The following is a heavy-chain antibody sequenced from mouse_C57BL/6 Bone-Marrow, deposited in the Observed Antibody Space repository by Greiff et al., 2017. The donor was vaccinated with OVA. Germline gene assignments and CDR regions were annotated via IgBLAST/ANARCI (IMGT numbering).Heavy chain of an antibody. CDR2: INPYNGGT. D-gene: IGHD1-1*01. V-gene: IGHV1-19*01. Sequence: EVQLQQSGPVLVKPGASVKMSCKASGYTFTDYYMNWVKQSHGKSLEWIGVINPYNGGTSYNQKFKGKATLTVDKSSSTAYMELNSLTSEDSAVYYCADLRSVLDYRGQGTTLTVSS. CDR1: GYTFTDYY. CDR3: ADLRSVLDY. J-gene: IGHJ2*01.